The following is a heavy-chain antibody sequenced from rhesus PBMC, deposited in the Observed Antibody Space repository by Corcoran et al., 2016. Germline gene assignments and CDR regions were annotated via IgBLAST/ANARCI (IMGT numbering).Heavy chain of an antibody. D-gene: IGHD3-40*01. CDR1: GGSISGYW. CDR3: ARASPVEGY. J-gene: IGHJ4*01. V-gene: IGHV4-160*01. Sequence: QLQLQESGPGLVKPSETLSLTCAVSGGSISGYWWSWIRQPPGKGLEWIGRIDSSGSTDYNPSLKSRVTISRDTSKNQFSLKLSSVTAADTAVYYCARASPVEGYWGQGVLVTVSS. CDR2: IDSSGST.